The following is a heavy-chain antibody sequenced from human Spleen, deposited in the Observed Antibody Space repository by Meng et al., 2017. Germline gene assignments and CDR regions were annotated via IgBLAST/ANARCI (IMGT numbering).Heavy chain of an antibody. CDR2: IYYSGST. CDR1: GGSISSYY. CDR3: ARDQYESNAFEI. D-gene: IGHD4-11*01. J-gene: IGHJ3*02. Sequence: SETLSLTCTVSGGSISSYYWSWIRQPPGKGLEWIGYIYYSGSTNYNPSLKSRVTISVDTSKNQFSLKLSSVTAADTAVYYCARDQYESNAFEIWGQGTMVTVSS. V-gene: IGHV4-59*01.